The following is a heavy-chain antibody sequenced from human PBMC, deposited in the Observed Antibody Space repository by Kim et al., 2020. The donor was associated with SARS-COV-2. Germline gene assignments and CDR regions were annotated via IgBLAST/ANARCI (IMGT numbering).Heavy chain of an antibody. CDR2: IYPGDSDI. CDR3: VRGPSGLDYRGKYFDF. D-gene: IGHD3-22*01. CDR1: GYTFTDYW. J-gene: IGHJ4*02. Sequence: GESLKISCKGSGYTFTDYWIGWVRQMPGKGLEWMAIIYPGDSDISYSPSFLGQVSISADKSISTAYLQWSGLKASDTAIYFCVRGPSGLDYRGKYFDFWGRETLVTFSS. V-gene: IGHV5-51*01.